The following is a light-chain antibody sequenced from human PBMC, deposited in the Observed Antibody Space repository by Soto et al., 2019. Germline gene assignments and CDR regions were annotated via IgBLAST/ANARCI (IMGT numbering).Light chain of an antibody. CDR1: QSVTSNY. J-gene: IGKJ1*01. CDR3: QQYGSSVWT. V-gene: IGKV3-20*01. CDR2: GAS. Sequence: IVLTQSPGTLSLSPGERATLSCRASQSVTSNYIAWYQQKLGQAPRLILFGASSRATGIPARFSGSGSGTDFSLTISRLEPEDFAVYYCQQYGSSVWTFGQGTKVEIK.